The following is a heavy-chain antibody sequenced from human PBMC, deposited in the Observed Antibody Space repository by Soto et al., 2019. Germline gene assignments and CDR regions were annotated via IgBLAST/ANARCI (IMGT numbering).Heavy chain of an antibody. Sequence: GGSLRLSCAASGFTFSGSGIHWVRQASGKGLEWVGRIRTKTNNYATAYAASVKGRFTISRDDSKNMAYLQMNSLKTEDTAVYYCTAMAGIDYWGKGTLVTVS. CDR3: TAMAGIDY. CDR1: GFTFSGSG. CDR2: IRTKTNNYAT. V-gene: IGHV3-73*01. J-gene: IGHJ4*02. D-gene: IGHD6-19*01.